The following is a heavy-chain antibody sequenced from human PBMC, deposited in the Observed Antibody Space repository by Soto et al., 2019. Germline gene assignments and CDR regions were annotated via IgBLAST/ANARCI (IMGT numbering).Heavy chain of an antibody. CDR2: IIPIFGTA. V-gene: IGHV1-69*12. Sequence: QVQLVQSGAEVKKPGSSVKVSCKASGGTFSSYAISWVRQAPGQGLEWMGGIIPIFGTANYAQKFQGRVTITADESTSTAYMELSSLRSEDTAVYYVARAGYCSGGSCSAWLSGMDVWGQGTTVTVSS. CDR3: ARAGYCSGGSCSAWLSGMDV. J-gene: IGHJ6*02. D-gene: IGHD2-15*01. CDR1: GGTFSSYA.